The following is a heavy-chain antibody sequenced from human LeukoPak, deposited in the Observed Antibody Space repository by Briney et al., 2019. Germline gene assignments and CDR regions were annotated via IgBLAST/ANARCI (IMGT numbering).Heavy chain of an antibody. CDR2: ISGSGGST. V-gene: IGHV3-23*01. D-gene: IGHD2-2*01. Sequence: GGSLRLSCAASGFTLSSYAMSWVRQAPGKGLEWVSAISGSGGSTYYADSVKGRFTISRDNSKNTLYLQMNSLRAEDTAVYYCAKDKTPYCSSTSCIPSWGQGTLVTVSS. CDR3: AKDKTPYCSSTSCIPS. CDR1: GFTLSSYA. J-gene: IGHJ4*02.